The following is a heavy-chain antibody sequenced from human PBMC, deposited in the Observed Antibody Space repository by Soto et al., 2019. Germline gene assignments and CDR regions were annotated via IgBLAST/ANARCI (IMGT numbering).Heavy chain of an antibody. V-gene: IGHV4-39*01. CDR1: GGSISSSSYY. Sequence: SETLSLTCTVSGGSISSSSYYWGWIRQPPGKGLEWIGSIYYSGSTYYNPSLKSRVTISVDTSKNQFSLKLSSVTAADTAVYYCARPDYYDSSGFFDYWGQRTLVTVSS. CDR3: ARPDYYDSSGFFDY. D-gene: IGHD3-22*01. CDR2: IYYSGST. J-gene: IGHJ4*02.